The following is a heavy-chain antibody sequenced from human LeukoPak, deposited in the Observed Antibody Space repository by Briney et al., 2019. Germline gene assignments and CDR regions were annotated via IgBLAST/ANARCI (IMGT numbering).Heavy chain of an antibody. D-gene: IGHD6-13*01. V-gene: IGHV4-59*08. CDR2: IYYSGST. CDR3: ARHKYSSSWCFDY. Sequence: SETLSLTCTVSGGSISSYYWSWIRQPPGKGLEWIGYIYYSGSTNYNPSLKSRVTISVDTSKNQFSLKLSSVTAADTAVYYCARHKYSSSWCFDYWGQGTVVTVSS. CDR1: GGSISSYY. J-gene: IGHJ4*02.